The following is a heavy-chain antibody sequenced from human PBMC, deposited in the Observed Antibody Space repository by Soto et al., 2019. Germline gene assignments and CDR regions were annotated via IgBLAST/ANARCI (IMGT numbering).Heavy chain of an antibody. Sequence: EVQLVETGGGLIQPGGSLRLSCAASGFTVSSNYMSWVRQAPGKGLEWVSVIYSGGSTYYADSVKGRFTISRDNSKNTLYLQMNSVRAEDTAEYYCVGGYSYGFITSDYWGQGTLVTVSS. D-gene: IGHD5-18*01. CDR2: IYSGGST. CDR3: VGGYSYGFITSDY. V-gene: IGHV3-53*02. J-gene: IGHJ4*02. CDR1: GFTVSSNY.